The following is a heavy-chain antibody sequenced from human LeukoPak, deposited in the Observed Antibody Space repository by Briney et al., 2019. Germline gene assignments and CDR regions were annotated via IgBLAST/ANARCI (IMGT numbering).Heavy chain of an antibody. CDR1: GFTVSSNY. Sequence: QSGGSLRLSCAAFGFTVSSNYMSWVRQAPGKGLEWVSAIFGGGGTYYGDSVRGRFAISRDNSKNTLYLQMNSLRAEDTAVYYCAKEGDSYALYYYYGMDVWGQGTTVTVSS. CDR3: AKEGDSYALYYYYGMDV. CDR2: IFGGGGT. D-gene: IGHD5-18*01. J-gene: IGHJ6*02. V-gene: IGHV3-53*01.